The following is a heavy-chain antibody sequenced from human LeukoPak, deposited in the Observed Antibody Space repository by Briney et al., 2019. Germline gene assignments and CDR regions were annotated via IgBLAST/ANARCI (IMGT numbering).Heavy chain of an antibody. V-gene: IGHV4-39*01. CDR1: GGSISSSSYY. CDR3: ARHSGPRIAVAGTKIFAFDI. J-gene: IGHJ3*02. D-gene: IGHD6-19*01. Sequence: SETLSLTCTVSGGSISSSSYYWGWIRQPPGKGLERIGSIYYSRSTYYNPSLKSRVTISVDTSKNQFSLKLSSVTAADTAVYYCARHSGPRIAVAGTKIFAFDIWGQGTMVTVSS. CDR2: IYYSRST.